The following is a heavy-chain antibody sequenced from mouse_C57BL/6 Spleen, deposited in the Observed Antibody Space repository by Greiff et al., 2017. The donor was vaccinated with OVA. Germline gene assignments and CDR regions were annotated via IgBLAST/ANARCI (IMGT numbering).Heavy chain of an antibody. CDR3: ARCDDGYYRFAY. V-gene: IGHV1-4*01. CDR1: GYTFTSYT. D-gene: IGHD2-3*01. CDR2: INPSSGYT. Sequence: QVQLKESGAELARPGASVKMSCKASGYTFTSYTMHWVKQRPGQGLEWIGYINPSSGYTKYNQKFKDKATLTADKSSSTAYMQLSSLTSEDSAVYYCARCDDGYYRFAYWGQGTLVTVSA. J-gene: IGHJ3*01.